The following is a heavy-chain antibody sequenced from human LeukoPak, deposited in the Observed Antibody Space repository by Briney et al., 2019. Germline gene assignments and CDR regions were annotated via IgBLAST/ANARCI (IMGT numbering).Heavy chain of an antibody. Sequence: GGSLRLSCAASGFSFSSYAMSWVRQAPGKGLEWVSGISAGGATTHRADSVKGRFTMSRDNSKKTVYLQMNSLRAEDTAIYYCAKGKVNHDGAFDFWGQGTMVTVSS. J-gene: IGHJ3*01. CDR1: GFSFSSYA. V-gene: IGHV3-23*01. CDR3: AKGKVNHDGAFDF. D-gene: IGHD1-14*01. CDR2: ISAGGATT.